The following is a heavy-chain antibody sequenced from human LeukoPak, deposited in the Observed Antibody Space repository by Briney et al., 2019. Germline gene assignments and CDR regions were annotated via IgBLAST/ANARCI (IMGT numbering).Heavy chain of an antibody. CDR2: ISYDGSNE. J-gene: IGHJ6*03. V-gene: IGHV3-30*04. Sequence: GGSLRLSCAASGFIFSSYVMHWVRQAPGKGLEWVAIISYDGSNEYYADSVKGRFTISRDNSKNTLYLQMNSLRAADTAVYYCARAQLRYFDWLLSRRGYYYMDVWGKGTTVTISS. CDR3: ARAQLRYFDWLLSRRGYYYMDV. D-gene: IGHD3-9*01. CDR1: GFIFSSYV.